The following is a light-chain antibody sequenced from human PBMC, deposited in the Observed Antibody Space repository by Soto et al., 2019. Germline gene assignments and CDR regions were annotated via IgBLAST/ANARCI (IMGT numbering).Light chain of an antibody. CDR2: GAS. V-gene: IGKV3-15*01. Sequence: EIVMTQSPATLSVSPGERATLSCRASQSVSSNLAWYQQKPGQAPRLLIYGASTRATGIPARFSGSGSGTEFTLTISSLQSEDFAVYYCQQYNKWSLTFGGGTKVEFK. CDR3: QQYNKWSLT. J-gene: IGKJ4*01. CDR1: QSVSSN.